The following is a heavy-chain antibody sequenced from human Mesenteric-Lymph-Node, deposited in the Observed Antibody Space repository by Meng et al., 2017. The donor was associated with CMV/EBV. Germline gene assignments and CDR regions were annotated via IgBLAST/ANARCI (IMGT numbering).Heavy chain of an antibody. CDR3: ARGSSYDILTGYFDY. V-gene: IGHV4-34*01. D-gene: IGHD3-9*01. Sequence: VQLPQWGAGLLKPSETLSVTCAVYGGSFSGYYWNWIRQSPATGLEWIGEINHSGSTTYNPSFTSRIIISVDTSTNQISLNMSSVTAADTDVYYCARGSSYDILTGYFDYWGQGALVTVSS. CDR1: GGSFSGYY. J-gene: IGHJ4*02. CDR2: INHSGST.